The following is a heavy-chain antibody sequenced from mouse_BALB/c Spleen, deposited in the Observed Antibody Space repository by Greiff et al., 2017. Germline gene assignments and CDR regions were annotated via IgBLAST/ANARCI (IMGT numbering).Heavy chain of an antibody. Sequence: QVQLKESGPGLVAPSQSLSITCTVSGFSLTSYGVHWVRQPPGKGLEWLGVIWAGGSTNYNSALMSRLSISKDNSKSQVFLKMNSLQTDDTAMYYCATLIITFAYWGQGTLVTVSA. J-gene: IGHJ3*01. V-gene: IGHV2-9*02. CDR1: GFSLTSYG. CDR2: IWAGGST. CDR3: ATLIITFAY. D-gene: IGHD1-1*01.